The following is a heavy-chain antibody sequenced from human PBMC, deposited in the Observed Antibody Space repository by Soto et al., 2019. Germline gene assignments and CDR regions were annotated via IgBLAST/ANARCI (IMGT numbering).Heavy chain of an antibody. V-gene: IGHV4-59*01. CDR3: ARHYYGSGSYLKNWFDP. J-gene: IGHJ5*02. D-gene: IGHD3-10*01. CDR1: GGSISSYY. Sequence: PSETLSLTCTVSGGSISSYYWSWIRQPPGKGLEWIGYIYYSGSTNYNPSLKSRVTISVDTSKNQFSLKLSSVTAADTAVYSCARHYYGSGSYLKNWFDPWGQGTLVTVSS. CDR2: IYYSGST.